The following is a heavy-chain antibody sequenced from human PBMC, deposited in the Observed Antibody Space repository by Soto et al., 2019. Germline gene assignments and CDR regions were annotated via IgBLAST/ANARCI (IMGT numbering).Heavy chain of an antibody. CDR3: AREWSGYSSSWYHYNWFDP. D-gene: IGHD6-13*01. Sequence: SETLSLTCTVSGGSISSGDYYWGWIRQPPGKGLEWIGYIYYSGSTYYNPSLKSRVTISVDTSKNRFSLKLSSVTAADTAVYYCAREWSGYSSSWYHYNWFDPWGQGTLVTVSS. CDR1: GGSISSGDYY. CDR2: IYYSGST. V-gene: IGHV4-30-4*01. J-gene: IGHJ5*02.